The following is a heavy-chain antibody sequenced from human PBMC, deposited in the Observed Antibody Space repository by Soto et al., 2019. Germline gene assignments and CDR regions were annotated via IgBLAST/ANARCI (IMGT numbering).Heavy chain of an antibody. CDR1: GFTFCSNW. Sequence: GGSLRLSCVGSGFTFCSNWLTWVRQAPGKGLEWVGNIRQDGSEKNYVDSVKGRFTISRDNAKNSLYLQMNSLRAEDTAVYYCAREIVVARGASYFNYWGQGTPVTVSS. D-gene: IGHD2-2*01. CDR2: IRQDGSEK. J-gene: IGHJ4*02. V-gene: IGHV3-7*04. CDR3: AREIVVARGASYFNY.